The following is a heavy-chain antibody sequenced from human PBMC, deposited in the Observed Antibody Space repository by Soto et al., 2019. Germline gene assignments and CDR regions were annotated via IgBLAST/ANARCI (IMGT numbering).Heavy chain of an antibody. D-gene: IGHD1-26*01. V-gene: IGHV4-59*01. CDR3: ARRSGSYPPHYWYFDL. CDR2: IYYSGST. CDR1: GGSISSYY. J-gene: IGHJ2*01. Sequence: QVQLQESGPGLVKPSETLSLTCTVSGGSISSYYWSWIRQPPGKGLEWIGYIYYSGSTNYNPSLKSRVTISXXTXKXXFSLKLSSVTAADTAVYYCARRSGSYPPHYWYFDLWGRGTLVTVSS.